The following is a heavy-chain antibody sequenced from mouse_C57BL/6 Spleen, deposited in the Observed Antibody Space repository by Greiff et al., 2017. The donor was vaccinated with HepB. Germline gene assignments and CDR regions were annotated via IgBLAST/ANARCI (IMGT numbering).Heavy chain of an antibody. CDR1: GYTFTSYG. D-gene: IGHD2-2*01. V-gene: IGHV1-81*01. CDR2: IYPRSGNT. J-gene: IGHJ2*01. CDR3: AREAGMVTTVYYFDY. Sequence: VKLQQSGAELARPGASVKLSCKASGYTFTSYGISWVKQRTGQGLEWIGEIYPRSGNTYYNEKFKGKATLTADKSSSTAYMELRSLTSEDSAVYFGAREAGMVTTVYYFDYWGQGTTLTVSS.